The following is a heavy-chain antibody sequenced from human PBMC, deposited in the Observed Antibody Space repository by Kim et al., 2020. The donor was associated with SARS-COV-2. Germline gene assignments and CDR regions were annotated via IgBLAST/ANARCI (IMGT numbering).Heavy chain of an antibody. J-gene: IGHJ4*02. CDR3: ARERLGELLPDY. V-gene: IGHV1-46*01. Sequence: SYAKKIQGRVTMTRDTSTSTVYMELSSLRSEDTAVYYCARERLGELLPDYWGQGTLVTVSS. D-gene: IGHD1-26*01.